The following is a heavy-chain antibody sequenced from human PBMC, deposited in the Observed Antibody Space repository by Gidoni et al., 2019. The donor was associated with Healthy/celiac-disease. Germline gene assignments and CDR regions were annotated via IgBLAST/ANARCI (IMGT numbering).Heavy chain of an antibody. CDR3: ARLKGYYFLDY. J-gene: IGHJ4*02. D-gene: IGHD3-3*01. CDR2: IYYSGST. CDR1: GCSISSRSYY. Sequence: QLQLQESGPGLVKPSETLSLTCTVSGCSISSRSYYWGWIRQPPGKGLEWIGSIYYSGSTYYNPSLKSRVTISVDTSKNQFSLKLSSVTAADTAVYYCARLKGYYFLDYWGQGTLVTVSS. V-gene: IGHV4-39*01.